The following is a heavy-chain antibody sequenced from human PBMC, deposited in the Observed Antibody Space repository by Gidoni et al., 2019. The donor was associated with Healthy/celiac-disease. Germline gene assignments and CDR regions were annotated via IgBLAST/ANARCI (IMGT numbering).Heavy chain of an antibody. CDR3: ARGRYSGYDLVPGGYYYGMDV. D-gene: IGHD5-12*01. V-gene: IGHV3-13*04. J-gene: IGHJ6*02. Sequence: VQLVGSGGGLVQPGGSLRLSCAASGFTFVSYAMHWVRQATGKGLEWVSAIGTAGDTYYPGSVKGRFTISRENAKNSLYLQMNSLRAGDTAVYYCARGRYSGYDLVPGGYYYGMDVWGQGTTVTVSS. CDR1: GFTFVSYA. CDR2: IGTAGDT.